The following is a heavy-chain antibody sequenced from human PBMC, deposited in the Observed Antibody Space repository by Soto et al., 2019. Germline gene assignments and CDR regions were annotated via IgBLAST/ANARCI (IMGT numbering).Heavy chain of an antibody. Sequence: ASVKVSCKASGYTFTSYGISWVRQAPGQGLEWMGWISAYNGNTNYAQKLQGRVTMTTDTSTSTAYMELRSLRSDDTAVYYCARDLRVMITFGGVITYDYWGQGTLVTVSS. CDR3: ARDLRVMITFGGVITYDY. CDR1: GYTFTSYG. CDR2: ISAYNGNT. D-gene: IGHD3-16*02. J-gene: IGHJ4*02. V-gene: IGHV1-18*01.